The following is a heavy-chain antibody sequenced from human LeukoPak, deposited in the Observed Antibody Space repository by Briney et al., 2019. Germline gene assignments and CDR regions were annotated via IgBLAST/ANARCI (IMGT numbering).Heavy chain of an antibody. Sequence: GGSLRLSCATSGFTFSFYSMSWIRQAPGKGLEWISYISGSSNIKHFADSVKGRFSISRDNAKESLFLQMDSLRVEDTAIYYCARGIFFGSGTQSFDYWGQGTLVTVSS. V-gene: IGHV3-48*01. J-gene: IGHJ4*02. CDR1: GFTFSFYS. CDR2: ISGSSNIK. CDR3: ARGIFFGSGTQSFDY. D-gene: IGHD3-10*01.